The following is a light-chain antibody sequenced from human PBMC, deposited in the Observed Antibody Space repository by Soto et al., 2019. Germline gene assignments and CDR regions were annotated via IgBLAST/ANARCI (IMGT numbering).Light chain of an antibody. CDR2: DAS. CDR3: QQYENLPIT. Sequence: DIQMTQSPSSLSASVGDRVTITCQATQDISNLLNWFQQKPGKAPKLLIYDASNLETGVPSRFSGSGSGTDFTFTISSLQAEDIATYYYQQYENLPITFGQGTRLEIK. CDR1: QDISNL. J-gene: IGKJ5*01. V-gene: IGKV1-33*01.